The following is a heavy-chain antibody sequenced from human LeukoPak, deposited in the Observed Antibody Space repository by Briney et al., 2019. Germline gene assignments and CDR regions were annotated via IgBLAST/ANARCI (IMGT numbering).Heavy chain of an antibody. J-gene: IGHJ6*02. CDR2: FDPEDGET. V-gene: IGHV1-24*01. CDR3: ATIPSIAVRGVMALRYYGMDV. CDR1: GYTFTSYG. D-gene: IGHD3-10*01. Sequence: ASVKVSCKASGYTFTSYGISWVRQAPGKGLEWMGGFDPEDGETIYAQKFQGRVTMTEDTSTDTAYMELSSLRSEDTAVYYCATIPSIAVRGVMALRYYGMDVWGQGTTVTVSS.